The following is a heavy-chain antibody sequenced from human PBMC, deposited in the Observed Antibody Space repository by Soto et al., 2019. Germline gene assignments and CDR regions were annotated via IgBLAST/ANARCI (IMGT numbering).Heavy chain of an antibody. J-gene: IGHJ4*02. CDR3: GRAIGRGIIRD. CDR1: GFIFRTYG. D-gene: IGHD3-10*01. Sequence: EVQLVESGGGLVKPGGSLRLSCTASGFIFRTYGMTWVRQAPGKGLEWVSSIYSSGTFIYYADSVKSRFTISRDDAKNSLFLQMNSLRAEDTAVYYCGRAIGRGIIRDWGQGTLVTVSS. CDR2: IYSSGTFI. V-gene: IGHV3-21*01.